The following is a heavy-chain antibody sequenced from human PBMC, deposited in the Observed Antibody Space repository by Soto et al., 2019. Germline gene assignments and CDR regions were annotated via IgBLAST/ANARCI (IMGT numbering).Heavy chain of an antibody. D-gene: IGHD3-22*01. J-gene: IGHJ4*02. Sequence: QVQLVQSGAEVKKPGSSVKVSCKASGGTFSSYAISWVRQAPGQGLEWMGGIIPIFGTANYAQKFQGRVTITADESTSTAYMELSSLRSEDTAVYYCATRGTYYYDSSGYFGYWGQGTLVPVSS. CDR2: IIPIFGTA. CDR3: ATRGTYYYDSSGYFGY. V-gene: IGHV1-69*01. CDR1: GGTFSSYA.